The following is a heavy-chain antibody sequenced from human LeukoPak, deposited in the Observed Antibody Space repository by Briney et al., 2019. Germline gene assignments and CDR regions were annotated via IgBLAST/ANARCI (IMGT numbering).Heavy chain of an antibody. Sequence: GGSLRLSCAASGFTFSSHSMNWVRQAPGKGLEWISYIISTGSTTYYADSVKGRFTISRDNANNSLPLQMSSLRAEDTAVYYCATGFWGYCSRNSCPLDNWGQGTLVTVAS. D-gene: IGHD2-2*01. CDR1: GFTFSSHS. CDR2: IISTGSTT. CDR3: ATGFWGYCSRNSCPLDN. J-gene: IGHJ4*02. V-gene: IGHV3-48*01.